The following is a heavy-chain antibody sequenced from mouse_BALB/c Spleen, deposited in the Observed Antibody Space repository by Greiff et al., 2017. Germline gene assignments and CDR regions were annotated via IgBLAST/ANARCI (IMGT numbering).Heavy chain of an antibody. V-gene: IGHV2-6-7*01. CDR3: ARDGNYYAMDY. D-gene: IGHD2-1*01. Sequence: VQLQESGPGLVAPSQSLSITCTVSGFSLTGYGVNWVRQPPGKGLEWLGMIWGDGSTDYNSALKSRLSISKNNSKSQVFLKMNRLQTDDTARYYCARDGNYYAMDYWGQGTSVTVSS. CDR1: GFSLTGYG. CDR2: IWGDGST. J-gene: IGHJ4*01.